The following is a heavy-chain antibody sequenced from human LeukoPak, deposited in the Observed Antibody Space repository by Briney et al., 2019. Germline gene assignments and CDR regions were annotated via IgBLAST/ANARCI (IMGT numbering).Heavy chain of an antibody. CDR3: AREELACGGDCFLL. D-gene: IGHD2-21*02. Sequence: GGSLRLSCAASGFTFSSYEMNWVRQAPGKGLEWLSYIGTTGGAIFYADSVKGRFTVSRDNSKSSLYLQMNSLRAEDTAIYYCAREELACGGDCFLLWGQGTLVTVSS. CDR2: IGTTGGAI. CDR1: GFTFSSYE. V-gene: IGHV3-48*03. J-gene: IGHJ4*02.